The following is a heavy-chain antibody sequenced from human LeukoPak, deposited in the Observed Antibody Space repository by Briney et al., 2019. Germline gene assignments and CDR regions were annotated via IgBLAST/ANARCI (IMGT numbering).Heavy chain of an antibody. V-gene: IGHV4-39*07. Sequence: PSETLSLTCTVSGGSISSSSYYWGWIRQPPGKGLEWIGSIYYSGSTYYNPSLKSRVTISVDTSKNQFSLKLTSVTAADTAVYYCARGVGATVWYFDLWGRGTLVTVSS. CDR1: GGSISSSSYY. CDR3: ARGVGATVWYFDL. J-gene: IGHJ2*01. D-gene: IGHD1-26*01. CDR2: IYYSGST.